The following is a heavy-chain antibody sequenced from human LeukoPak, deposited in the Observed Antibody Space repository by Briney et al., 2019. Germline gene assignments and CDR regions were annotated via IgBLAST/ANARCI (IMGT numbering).Heavy chain of an antibody. CDR1: GFTFRSYW. Sequence: GGSLRLSCAASGFTFRSYWISWVRQAPGKGLEWVANMKLDGSEEYYLDSVKGRFTISSDNAKNSLYLQMNSLRVDDTAVYYCARWARYCSSGCCYSWFDPWGQGTLVTVSS. D-gene: IGHD2-15*01. J-gene: IGHJ5*02. V-gene: IGHV3-7*01. CDR3: ARWARYCSSGCCYSWFDP. CDR2: MKLDGSEE.